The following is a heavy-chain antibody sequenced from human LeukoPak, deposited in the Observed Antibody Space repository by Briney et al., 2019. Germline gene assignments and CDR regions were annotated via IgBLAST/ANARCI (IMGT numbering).Heavy chain of an antibody. V-gene: IGHV4-38-2*01. Sequence: PSETLSLTCAVSGYSISSGYYWGWIRQPPGKGLERIGRIYHSGSTYYNPSLKSRVTISVDTSKNQFSLKLSSVTAADTAVYYCARHVLSSGYSYGLNFDYWGQGTLVTVSS. D-gene: IGHD5-18*01. CDR2: IYHSGST. CDR1: GYSISSGYY. CDR3: ARHVLSSGYSYGLNFDY. J-gene: IGHJ4*02.